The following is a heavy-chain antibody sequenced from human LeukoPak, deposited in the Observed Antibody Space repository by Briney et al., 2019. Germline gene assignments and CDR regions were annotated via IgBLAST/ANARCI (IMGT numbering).Heavy chain of an antibody. CDR2: ISGSGGST. CDR1: GFTFSSYA. J-gene: IGHJ4*02. D-gene: IGHD5-24*01. CDR3: AKVPRRDGYNEWGIFDY. V-gene: IGHV3-23*01. Sequence: PGGSLRLSCAASGFTFSSYAMSWVRQAPGKGLERVSAISGSGGSTYYADSVKGRFTISRDNSKNTLYLQMNSLRAEDTAVYYCAKVPRRDGYNEWGIFDYWGQGTLVTVSS.